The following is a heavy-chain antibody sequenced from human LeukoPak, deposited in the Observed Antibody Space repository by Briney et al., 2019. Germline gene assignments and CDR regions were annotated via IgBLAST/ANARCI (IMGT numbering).Heavy chain of an antibody. CDR2: ISASGSSS. V-gene: IGHV3-23*01. CDR1: GFTFSKFA. J-gene: IGHJ4*02. Sequence: GGSLRLSCAASGFTFSKFAMNWVRQAPGKGLEWVSGISASGSSSYHADSVRGRFSISRDNSNNMLYLQMNSLRAEDTRVYCCVSASPAGDFWGQGTLVTVSS. CDR3: VSASPAGDF.